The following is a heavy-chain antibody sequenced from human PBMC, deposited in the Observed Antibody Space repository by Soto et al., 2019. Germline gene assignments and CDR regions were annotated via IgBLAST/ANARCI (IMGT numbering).Heavy chain of an antibody. D-gene: IGHD1-26*01. CDR2: IIPILGIA. Sequence: QVQLVQSGAEVKKPGSSVKVSCKASGGTFSSYTVSWVRQAPGQGLEWMGRIIPILGIANYAQKFQGRVTITADKSXXTAYMELSSLRSEDTAVYYCARGRRMGYYYYGMDVWGQGTTVTVSS. CDR1: GGTFSSYT. V-gene: IGHV1-69*02. J-gene: IGHJ6*02. CDR3: ARGRRMGYYYYGMDV.